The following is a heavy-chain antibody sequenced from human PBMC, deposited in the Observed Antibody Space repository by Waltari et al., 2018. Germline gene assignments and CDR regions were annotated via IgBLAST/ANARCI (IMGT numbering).Heavy chain of an antibody. J-gene: IGHJ6*02. CDR2: VDYSGST. Sequence: QVQLQESGPGLVKPSETLSLTCTVPGGSISSHYWRWIRQPPGKGLEWYGYVDYSGSTNYNPSLKSRVTISVDTSKNQFSLKLSSVTAADTAVYYCARGGPSYYDSSGQSLWDLDYYYGMDVWGQGTTVTVSS. CDR3: ARGGPSYYDSSGQSLWDLDYYYGMDV. V-gene: IGHV4-59*11. CDR1: GGSISSHY. D-gene: IGHD3-22*01.